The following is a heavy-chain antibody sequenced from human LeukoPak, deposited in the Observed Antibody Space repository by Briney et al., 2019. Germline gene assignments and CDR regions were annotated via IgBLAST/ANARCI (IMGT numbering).Heavy chain of an antibody. CDR2: INPNSGGT. J-gene: IGHJ4*02. CDR1: GYTFTGYY. CDR3: ARVLYYYDSSGYYYDY. Sequence: ASVKVSCKASGYTFTGYYMHWVRQAPGQGLEWMGWINPNSGGTNYAQKFQGRVTMTRGTSISTAYMELSRLRSDDTAVYYCARVLYYYDSSGYYYDYWGQGTLVTVSS. V-gene: IGHV1-2*02. D-gene: IGHD3-22*01.